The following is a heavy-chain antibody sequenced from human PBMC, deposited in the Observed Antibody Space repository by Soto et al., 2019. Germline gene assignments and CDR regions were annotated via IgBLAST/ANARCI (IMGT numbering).Heavy chain of an antibody. CDR3: AIDGVGGYNLGD. V-gene: IGHV4-4*02. J-gene: IGHJ4*02. D-gene: IGHD5-12*01. Sequence: QVQLQESGPGLVRPSGTLSLTCAVSGASISRGNWWSWVRQPPGKGLEWIGEIYHSGSTNYNSSLRSRATISVDTSKNQFSLNLNSVTAADTAVYFCAIDGVGGYNLGDWGRGTLVIVSS. CDR2: IYHSGST. CDR1: GASISRGNW.